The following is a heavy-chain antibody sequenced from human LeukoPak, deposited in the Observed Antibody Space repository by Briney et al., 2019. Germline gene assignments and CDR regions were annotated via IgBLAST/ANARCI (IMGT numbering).Heavy chain of an antibody. V-gene: IGHV3-15*01. Sequence: PGGSLRLSCAASGFTFSNAWVSWVRQAPGKGLEWVGRIKSKTDGGTTDYAAPVKGRFTISRDDSKNTLYLQMNSLKTEDTAVYYCTTKTYYYDSSGYPDWGQGTLVTVSS. CDR3: TTKTYYYDSSGYPD. CDR1: GFTFSNAW. J-gene: IGHJ4*02. CDR2: IKSKTDGGTT. D-gene: IGHD3-22*01.